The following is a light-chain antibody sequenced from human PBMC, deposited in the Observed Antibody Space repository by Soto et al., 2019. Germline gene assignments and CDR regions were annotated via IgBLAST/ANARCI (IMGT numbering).Light chain of an antibody. J-gene: IGLJ3*02. Sequence: QSVLTQPASVSGSPGQSITISCTGTSSDVGGYNYVSWYQQHPGKAPKRMIYEVSNRPSGLSNRFSGSKSGNTASLTISGLQAEDEADYYCSSYSSSSTLVFGGGTKLTVL. CDR2: EVS. CDR1: SSDVGGYNY. CDR3: SSYSSSSTLV. V-gene: IGLV2-14*01.